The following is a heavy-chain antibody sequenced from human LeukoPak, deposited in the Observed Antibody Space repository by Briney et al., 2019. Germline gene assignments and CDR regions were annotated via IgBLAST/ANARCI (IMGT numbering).Heavy chain of an antibody. D-gene: IGHD6-19*01. CDR1: GFTFDDYA. Sequence: RPGGSLRLSCAASGFTFDDYAMHWVRHAPGKGLEWVSGISWNSGSIGYADSVKGRFTISRDNAKNSLYLQMNSLRAEDTALYYCAKSSSGWYDYWGQGTLVTVSS. J-gene: IGHJ4*02. V-gene: IGHV3-9*01. CDR2: ISWNSGSI. CDR3: AKSSSGWYDY.